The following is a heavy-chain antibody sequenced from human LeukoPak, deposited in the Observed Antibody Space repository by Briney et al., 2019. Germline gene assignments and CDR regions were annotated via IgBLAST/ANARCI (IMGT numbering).Heavy chain of an antibody. D-gene: IGHD3-10*01. J-gene: IGHJ4*02. CDR2: IIPIFGTA. Sequence: GASVKVSCKASGCTFSSYAISWVRQAPGQGLEWMGGIIPIFGTANYAQKFQGRVTITADESTSTAYMELSSLRSEDTAVYYCAREITYYYGSGSSSYYFDYWGQGTLVTVSS. V-gene: IGHV1-69*13. CDR3: AREITYYYGSGSSSYYFDY. CDR1: GCTFSSYA.